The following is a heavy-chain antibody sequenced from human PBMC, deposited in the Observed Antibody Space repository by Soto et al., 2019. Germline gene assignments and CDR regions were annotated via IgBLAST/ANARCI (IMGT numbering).Heavy chain of an antibody. CDR2: INAGNGNT. V-gene: IGHV1-3*01. CDR3: ARGHQRNWFDT. J-gene: IGHJ5*02. D-gene: IGHD1-1*01. CDR1: GYTFTNYA. Sequence: ASVKVSCKASGYTFTNYAMHWVRQAPGQRLEWMGWINAGNGNTKYSQKFQGRVTITKNTSASTAYMELSRLRSEDTAVYYCARGHQRNWFDTWGQGTLVTVSS.